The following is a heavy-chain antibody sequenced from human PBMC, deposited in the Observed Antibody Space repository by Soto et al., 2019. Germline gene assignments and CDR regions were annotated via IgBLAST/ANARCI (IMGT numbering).Heavy chain of an antibody. CDR1: GGSISSGGYS. V-gene: IGHV4-61*08. Sequence: PSETLSLTCAVSGGSISSGGYSWSWIRQPPGKGLEWIGYIYYSGSTNCNPSLKSRVTISVDTSKSQFSLKLSSVTAADTAVYYCARLLYGSGSWFDPWGQGTLVTV. J-gene: IGHJ5*02. D-gene: IGHD3-10*01. CDR2: IYYSGST. CDR3: ARLLYGSGSWFDP.